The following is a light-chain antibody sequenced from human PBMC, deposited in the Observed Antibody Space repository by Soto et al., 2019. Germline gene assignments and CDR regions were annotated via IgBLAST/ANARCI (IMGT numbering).Light chain of an antibody. CDR3: SSYTSSSTLV. CDR2: EVS. Sequence: QSALTQPASVSGSPGQSITISCTGTSSDVGGYNYVSWYQQHPGKAPKLMIYEVSNRPSGVSNRFSGSKSGNTASLTISGLQDEDAADYYCSSYTSSSTLVFGAGTQLTVL. J-gene: IGLJ2*01. CDR1: SSDVGGYNY. V-gene: IGLV2-14*01.